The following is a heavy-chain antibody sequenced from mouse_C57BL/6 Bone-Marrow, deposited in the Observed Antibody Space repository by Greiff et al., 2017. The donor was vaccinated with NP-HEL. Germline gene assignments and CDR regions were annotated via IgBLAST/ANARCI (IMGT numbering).Heavy chain of an antibody. J-gene: IGHJ3*01. CDR3: ARWTYDYDPYFAY. D-gene: IGHD2-4*01. CDR2: IYPGDGDT. V-gene: IGHV1-82*01. CDR1: GYAFSSSW. Sequence: QVQLQQSGPELVKPGASVKISCKASGYAFSSSWMNWVKQRPGKGLEWIGRIYPGDGDTNYNGKFKGKATLTADKSSSTAYMQLSSLTSEDSAVYFCARWTYDYDPYFAYWGQGTLVTVSA.